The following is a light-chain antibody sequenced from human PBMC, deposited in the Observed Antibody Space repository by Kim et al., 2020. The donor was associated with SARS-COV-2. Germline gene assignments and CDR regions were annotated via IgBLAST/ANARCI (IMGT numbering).Light chain of an antibody. Sequence: QSALTQPASVSGSPGQSITISCSGTSSDVGGYNFVSWYQQHPGKAPKLMIYDVTTRPSGVSNRFSGSKSGNTASLTISGLQAEDEADYYCSSYTTGSTLKVFGTGTKVTVL. CDR2: DVT. CDR3: SSYTTGSTLKV. J-gene: IGLJ1*01. V-gene: IGLV2-14*03. CDR1: SSDVGGYNF.